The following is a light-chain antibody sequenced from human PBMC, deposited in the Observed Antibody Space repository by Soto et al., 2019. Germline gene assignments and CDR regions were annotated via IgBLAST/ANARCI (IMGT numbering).Light chain of an antibody. CDR3: SSYGGSNNLI. CDR1: SSDVGGYNY. J-gene: IGLJ2*01. V-gene: IGLV2-8*01. CDR2: EVS. Sequence: QLVLTQPPSASGSPGLSVTISCSGTSSDVGGYNYVSWYQQHPGKAPKLMIYEVSKRPSGVPDRFSGSKSGNTASLTVSGLQAEDEADYYCSSYGGSNNLIFGGGTKVTVL.